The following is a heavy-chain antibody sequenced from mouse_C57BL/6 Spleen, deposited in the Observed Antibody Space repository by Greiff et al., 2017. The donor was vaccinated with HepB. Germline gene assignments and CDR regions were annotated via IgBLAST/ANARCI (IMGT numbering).Heavy chain of an antibody. D-gene: IGHD1-1*01. J-gene: IGHJ4*01. CDR3: ARGDYYGSSYDYYAMDY. CDR1: GYTFTDHT. CDR2: IYPRDGST. V-gene: IGHV1-78*01. Sequence: QVQLKESDAELVKPGASVKISCKVSGYTFTDHTIHWMKQRPEQGLEWIGYIYPRDGSTKYNEKFKGKATLTADKSSSTAYMQLNSLTSEDSAVYFCARGDYYGSSYDYYAMDYWGQGTSVTVSS.